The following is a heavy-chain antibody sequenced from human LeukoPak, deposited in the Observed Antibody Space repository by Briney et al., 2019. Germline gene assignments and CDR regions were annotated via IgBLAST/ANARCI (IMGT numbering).Heavy chain of an antibody. D-gene: IGHD3-9*01. V-gene: IGHV4-59*01. CDR3: ARGPASNYDILTGTFGFDP. CDR2: IYYSGST. CDR1: GGSISSYY. Sequence: SETLSLTCTVSGGSISSYYWSWIRQPPGKGLEWIGYIYYSGSTNYNPSLKSRVTISVDTSKNQFSLKLSSVTAADTAVYYCARGPASNYDILTGTFGFDPWGQGTLVTVSS. J-gene: IGHJ5*02.